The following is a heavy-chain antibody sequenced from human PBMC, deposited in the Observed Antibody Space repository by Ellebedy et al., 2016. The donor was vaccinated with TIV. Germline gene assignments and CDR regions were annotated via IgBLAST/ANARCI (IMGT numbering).Heavy chain of an antibody. J-gene: IGHJ4*02. D-gene: IGHD3-3*01. CDR1: GFTFSSYW. V-gene: IGHV3-74*01. CDR3: ARVLFLEWEQDY. Sequence: GGSLRLSXAASGFTFSSYWMHWVRQAPGKGLVWVSRINSDGSSTSYADSVKGRFTISRDNAKNTLYLQMNSLRAEDTAVYYCARVLFLEWEQDYWGQGTLVTVSS. CDR2: INSDGSST.